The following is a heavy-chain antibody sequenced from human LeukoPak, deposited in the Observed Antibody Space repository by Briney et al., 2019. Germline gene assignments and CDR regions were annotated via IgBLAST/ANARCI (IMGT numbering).Heavy chain of an antibody. J-gene: IGHJ1*01. D-gene: IGHD2-2*01. Sequence: GGSLRLSCAASGFTFSRYWMSWVRQAPGKGLEWVANIHQDGSEKYYVDSVKGRFTISRDNAKNSLYLQMNSLRAEDTAVYYCARDAGSWYAPEYFQHWGQGTLVTVSS. V-gene: IGHV3-7*01. CDR3: ARDAGSWYAPEYFQH. CDR2: IHQDGSEK. CDR1: GFTFSRYW.